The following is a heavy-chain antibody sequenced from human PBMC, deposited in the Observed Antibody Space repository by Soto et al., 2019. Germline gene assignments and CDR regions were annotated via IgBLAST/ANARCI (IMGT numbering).Heavy chain of an antibody. Sequence: QVQLQESGPGLVKPSETLSLTCTVSGGSISSYYWSWIRQPPGKGLEWIGYIYYSGSTNYNPSLKSRVTISVDTSKNQFSLKLSSVTAADTAVYYCARRLLWFGELDYWGQGTLVTVSS. CDR2: IYYSGST. J-gene: IGHJ4*02. CDR3: ARRLLWFGELDY. CDR1: GGSISSYY. D-gene: IGHD3-10*01. V-gene: IGHV4-59*01.